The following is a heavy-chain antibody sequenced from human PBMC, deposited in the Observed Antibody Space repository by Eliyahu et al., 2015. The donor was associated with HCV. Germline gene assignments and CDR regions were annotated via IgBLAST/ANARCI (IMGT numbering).Heavy chain of an antibody. V-gene: IGHV4-38-2*02. J-gene: IGHJ4*02. CDR1: GYSITSGFY. CDR2: IYHSGNS. D-gene: IGHD1-26*01. CDR3: ARDFPRELAFDY. Sequence: QVQLQESGPGLVKPSETLSLPCPVSGYSITSGFYWGWIRQSPGKGLEWIGSIYHSGNSYYNPSLKSRVTISVDTPKNHFSLKVSSVTAADTAVYYCARDFPRELAFDYWGQGTLVTVSS.